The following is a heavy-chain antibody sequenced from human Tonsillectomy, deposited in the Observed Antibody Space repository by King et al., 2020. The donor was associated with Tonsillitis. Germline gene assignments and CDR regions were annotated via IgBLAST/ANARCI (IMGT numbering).Heavy chain of an antibody. V-gene: IGHV3-30*18. J-gene: IGHJ3*02. CDR2: ISYDGSNK. Sequence: VQLVESGGGVVQPGRSLRLSCAASGFTFSSYGMHWFRQAPGKGLEWVAVISYDGSNKYYADSVKGRFTISRDNSKNTLYLQMNSLRAEDTAVYYCAKEWGYYDFWSGTNDAFDIWGQGTMVTVSS. CDR1: GFTFSSYG. CDR3: AKEWGYYDFWSGTNDAFDI. D-gene: IGHD3-3*01.